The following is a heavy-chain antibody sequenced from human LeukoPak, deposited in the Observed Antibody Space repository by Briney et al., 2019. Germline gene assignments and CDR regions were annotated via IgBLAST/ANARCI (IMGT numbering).Heavy chain of an antibody. CDR2: INWNGGRI. D-gene: IGHD6-19*01. Sequence: GGSLRLSCADSGFTFDDYGMSWVRQAPGKGLEWVSGINWNGGRIGYADSVKGRFTISRDNAKNTLYLQMNSLRAEDTAVYYCARDRSGKQWRGNKNYYYYMDVWGKGTTVTVSS. CDR1: GFTFDDYG. CDR3: ARDRSGKQWRGNKNYYYYMDV. V-gene: IGHV3-20*04. J-gene: IGHJ6*03.